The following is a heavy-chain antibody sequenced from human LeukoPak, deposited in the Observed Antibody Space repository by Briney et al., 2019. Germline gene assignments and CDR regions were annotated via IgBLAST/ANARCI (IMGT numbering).Heavy chain of an antibody. J-gene: IGHJ5*02. V-gene: IGHV1-3*01. D-gene: IGHD3-10*01. CDR3: ARDLSSMVRGVIIGYNWFDP. Sequence: ASVKVSCKASGYTFTSHAMHWVRQAPGQRLEWMGWINAGNGNTKYSQKSQGRVTITRDTSASTAYMELSSLRSEDTAVYYCARDLSSMVRGVIIGYNWFDPWGQGTLVTVSS. CDR2: INAGNGNT. CDR1: GYTFTSHA.